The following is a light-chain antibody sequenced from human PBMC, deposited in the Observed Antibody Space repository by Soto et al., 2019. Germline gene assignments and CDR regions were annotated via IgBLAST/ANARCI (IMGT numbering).Light chain of an antibody. CDR2: KTY. CDR3: AAWDARLSTWV. J-gene: IGLJ3*02. Sequence: QSVLTQPPSASVTPGQRVTISCSRSSSNIGSDYVYWFKQLPGTAPNLLIYKTYQRHSGARARSSGCKSGTSASLAISRLRCEDEADYWCAAWDARLSTWVFGGGTKVTVL. V-gene: IGLV1-47*01. CDR1: SSNIGSDY.